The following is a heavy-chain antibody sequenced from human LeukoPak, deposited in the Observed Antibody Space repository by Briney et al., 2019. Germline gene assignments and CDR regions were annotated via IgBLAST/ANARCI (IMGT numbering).Heavy chain of an antibody. CDR3: ARDPYYYGSGSSDY. CDR2: IYSGGST. CDR1: GFTISSNY. V-gene: IGHV3-66*01. D-gene: IGHD3-10*01. Sequence: GSLSLSCAVSGFTISSNYMSWVRQAPGKGLEWVSDIYSGGSTYYEDSVKGRFTISRDTSKNPLYLQMNSLRAADTAVYYCARDPYYYGSGSSDYWGQGTLVTVSS. J-gene: IGHJ4*02.